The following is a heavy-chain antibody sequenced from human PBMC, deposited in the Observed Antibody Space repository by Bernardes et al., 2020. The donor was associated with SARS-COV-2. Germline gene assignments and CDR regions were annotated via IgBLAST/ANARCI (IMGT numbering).Heavy chain of an antibody. CDR1: GFPLSSYW. V-gene: IGHV3-74*01. CDR3: ARGSGNYYFDY. Sequence: GGSLRPSCAASGFPLSSYWMHWVRLGPGKGPVWVSRINCDGSSINYADSVKGRFTISRDNARNTLYLEMNSLRAEDTAVYYCARGSGNYYFDYWGQGTLVTVSS. CDR2: INCDGSSI. D-gene: IGHD1-26*01. J-gene: IGHJ4*02.